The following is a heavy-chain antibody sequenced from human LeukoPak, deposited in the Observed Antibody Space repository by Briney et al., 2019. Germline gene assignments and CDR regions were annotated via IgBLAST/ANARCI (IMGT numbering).Heavy chain of an antibody. CDR3: ARHRPYFDY. CDR2: IYYSGST. Sequence: SETLSLTCTVSGGSISSYYWSWIRQPPGKGLEWIGYIYYSGSTNYNPSLKSRVTISVDTSKNQFSLKLSSVTAADTAVYYCARHRPYFDYWGQGTLVTVSS. V-gene: IGHV4-59*08. J-gene: IGHJ4*02. CDR1: GGSISSYY.